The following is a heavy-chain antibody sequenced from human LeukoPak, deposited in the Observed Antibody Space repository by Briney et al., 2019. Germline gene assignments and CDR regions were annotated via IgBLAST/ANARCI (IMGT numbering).Heavy chain of an antibody. J-gene: IGHJ4*02. CDR1: GFTFSNYG. V-gene: IGHV3-30*03. Sequence: PGRSLRLSCAASGFTFSNYGMHWVRQAPGKGLEWVAVISYDGSNKYYADSVKGRFTISRDNSKNTLYLQMNSLRAEDTAVYCCARHYYDSSGMIIYGGPFDYWGQGTLVTVSS. CDR3: ARHYYDSSGMIIYGGPFDY. D-gene: IGHD3-22*01. CDR2: ISYDGSNK.